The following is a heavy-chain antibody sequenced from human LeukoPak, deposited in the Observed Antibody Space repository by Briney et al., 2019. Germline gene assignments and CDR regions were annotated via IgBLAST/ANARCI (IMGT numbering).Heavy chain of an antibody. CDR3: AIEGVGAQDAFDI. V-gene: IGHV1-8*03. CDR1: GYTFTSYD. CDR2: MNPNSGNT. D-gene: IGHD1-26*01. Sequence: ASVKVSCKASGYTFTSYDINWVRQATGQGLEWMGWMNPNSGNTGYAQKFQGRVTITRNTSISTAYMELSSLRSEDAAVYYCAIEGVGAQDAFDIWGQGTMVTVSS. J-gene: IGHJ3*02.